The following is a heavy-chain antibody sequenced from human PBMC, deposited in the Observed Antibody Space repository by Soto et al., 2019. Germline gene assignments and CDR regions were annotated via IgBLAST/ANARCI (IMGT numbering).Heavy chain of an antibody. V-gene: IGHV3-53*01. CDR2: IYGGGTT. CDR1: GFSVSSKY. J-gene: IGHJ4*02. Sequence: EVQLEESGGGLIQPGGSLRLSCAASGFSVSSKYMTWVRQAPGKGLEWVSVIYGGGTTYYADSLKGRFTISRDNSKNTLCLQMNSLRAEDTAVYYCVLTTGWPGFDFWGQGTLVIVSS. D-gene: IGHD6-19*01. CDR3: VLTTGWPGFDF.